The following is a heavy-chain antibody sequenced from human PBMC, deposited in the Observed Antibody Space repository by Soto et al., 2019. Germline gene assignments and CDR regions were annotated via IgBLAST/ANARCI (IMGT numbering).Heavy chain of an antibody. CDR1: GFTFSSYY. CDR3: AREGGGGFGDV. Sequence: EVQLVESGGGLVQPGGSLRLSCAASGFTFSSYYMNWVRQAPGKGLVWVARITSDGSSTTYADSVKGRFTISRDNAKTTPYLQMNSLRAEDTAVYSCAREGGGGFGDVWGQGTTVTVSS. CDR2: ITSDGSST. V-gene: IGHV3-74*01. D-gene: IGHD3-10*01. J-gene: IGHJ6*02.